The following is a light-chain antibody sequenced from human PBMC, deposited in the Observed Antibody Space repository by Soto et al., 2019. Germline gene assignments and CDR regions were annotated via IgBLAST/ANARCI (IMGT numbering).Light chain of an antibody. V-gene: IGKV3-15*01. J-gene: IGKJ2*01. Sequence: EIVMTQSPATLSVSPGERATLSCRASQSVTSNLAWYQQKPGQAPSLLIYGASTRATGIPARFSGSGSGTEFTLTISSLQSEDFAVYYCQQYGSSPPTFGQGTKLEIK. CDR2: GAS. CDR1: QSVTSN. CDR3: QQYGSSPPT.